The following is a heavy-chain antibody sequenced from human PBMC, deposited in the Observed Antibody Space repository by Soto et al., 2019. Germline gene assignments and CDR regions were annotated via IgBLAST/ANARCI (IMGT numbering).Heavy chain of an antibody. J-gene: IGHJ4*02. CDR2: IDVCSGNA. V-gene: IGHV1-58*01. CDR3: AAGEGCYIYRVARY. D-gene: IGHD1-26*01. CDR1: GFTFSSSA. Sequence: QMQLVQSGPEVKKPGTSVKVSCKTSGFTFSSSAVHWVRQARGHRLQWIGWIDVCSGNANYAQMLQERIGISRDMSTSTTDNEESSLRPEDTAVYYYAAGEGCYIYRVARYWGPGNLVTVSS.